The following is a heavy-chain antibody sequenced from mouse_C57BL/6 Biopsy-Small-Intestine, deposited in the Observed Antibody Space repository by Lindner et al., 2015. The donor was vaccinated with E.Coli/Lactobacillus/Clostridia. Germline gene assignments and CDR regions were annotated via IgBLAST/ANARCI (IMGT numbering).Heavy chain of an antibody. CDR1: GYTFTGYY. D-gene: IGHD2-4*01. V-gene: IGHV1S26*01. CDR3: AREGRSDYPLKSFDY. Sequence: SVKVSCKASGYTFTGYYMHWVRQAPGQGLQWMGWINPNSGDTSYVQNFEGRVTITRDTSINTVYLELSRLMFDDTAVYYCAREGRSDYPLKSFDYWGQGTRLTVSS. J-gene: IGHJ2*03. CDR2: INPNSGDT.